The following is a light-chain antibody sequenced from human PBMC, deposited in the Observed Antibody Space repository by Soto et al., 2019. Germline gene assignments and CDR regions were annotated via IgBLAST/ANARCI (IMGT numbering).Light chain of an antibody. CDR1: QRFASY. J-gene: IGKJ1*01. V-gene: IGKV1-39*01. CDR3: QQSYSIPWT. Sequence: DIQMTQFPSSLSASVGDRVSITCRASQRFASYLNWYQQKVGQAPKLLIFGAFNLQSGVPSRFSGSGSGTDFTLTITSLQPEDFATYYCQQSYSIPWTFGQGTKVEIK. CDR2: GAF.